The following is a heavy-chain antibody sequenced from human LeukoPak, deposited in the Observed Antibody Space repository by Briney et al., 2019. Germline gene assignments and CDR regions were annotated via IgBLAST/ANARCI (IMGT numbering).Heavy chain of an antibody. J-gene: IGHJ5*02. CDR1: GFTFSRFG. CDR2: ILYDGSKK. V-gene: IGHV3-30*02. D-gene: IGHD3-10*01. Sequence: GGSLRLSCSASGFTFSRFGMHWVRQAPGQGLEWVAFILYDGSKKYYADSVKGRFTISRDNSKNTLYLQMNSLRAEDTAVYYCAKDGYGSGSYYNLWGQGTLVTVSS. CDR3: AKDGYGSGSYYNL.